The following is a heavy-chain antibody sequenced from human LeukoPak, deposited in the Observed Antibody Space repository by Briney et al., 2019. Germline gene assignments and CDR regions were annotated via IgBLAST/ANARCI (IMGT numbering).Heavy chain of an antibody. CDR2: IYDSGST. CDR3: ARDCSGGSCYGAFDI. Sequence: PSETLSLTCTVSGASIRSGDYYWSWIRQPPGKGLAWIGYIYDSGSTYYNPSLKSRITISVDTSENRFSLKLSSVTATDTAVYYCARDCSGGSCYGAFDIWGQGTMVTVSS. D-gene: IGHD2-15*01. V-gene: IGHV4-30-4*01. CDR1: GASIRSGDYY. J-gene: IGHJ3*02.